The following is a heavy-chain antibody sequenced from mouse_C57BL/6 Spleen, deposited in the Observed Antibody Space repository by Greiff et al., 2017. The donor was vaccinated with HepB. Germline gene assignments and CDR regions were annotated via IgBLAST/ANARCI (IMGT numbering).Heavy chain of an antibody. D-gene: IGHD1-1*01. V-gene: IGHV3-6*01. J-gene: IGHJ3*01. CDR3: ASDPLYYYGSSYEGFAY. CDR2: ISYDGSN. Sequence: VQLKESGPGLVKPSQSLSLTCSVTGYSITSGYYWNWIRQFPGNKLEWMGYISYDGSNNYNPSLKNRISITRDTSKNQFFLKLNSVTTEDTATYYCASDPLYYYGSSYEGFAYWGQGTLVTVSA. CDR1: GYSITSGYY.